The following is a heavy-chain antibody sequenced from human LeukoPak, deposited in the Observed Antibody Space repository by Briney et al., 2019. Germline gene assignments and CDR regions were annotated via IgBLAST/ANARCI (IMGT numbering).Heavy chain of an antibody. CDR3: AREIGFYYGSGSYYLFDY. V-gene: IGHV4-38-2*02. CDR1: NYSISSGYY. D-gene: IGHD3-10*01. J-gene: IGHJ4*02. CDR2: IYHSGGT. Sequence: SETLSLTCTVSNYSISSGYYWGWIRQPPGKGLEWIASIYHSGGTYYNPSLKSRVAISVDTSKNQFSLKLSSVTAADTAVYYCAREIGFYYGSGSYYLFDYWGQGTLVTVSS.